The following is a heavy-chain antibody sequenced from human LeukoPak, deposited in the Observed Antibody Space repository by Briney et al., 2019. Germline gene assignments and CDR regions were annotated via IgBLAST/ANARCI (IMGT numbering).Heavy chain of an antibody. V-gene: IGHV3-7*05. CDR2: IKQDGSEK. Sequence: GGSLRLSCAASGFTFSSYWMSWVRQAPGKGLEWVANIKQDGSEKYYVDSVKGRFTISRDNAKNSMYLQMNSLRAEDTAVYYCARDRGYSYGYAFDIWGQGTMVTVSS. D-gene: IGHD5-18*01. J-gene: IGHJ3*02. CDR1: GFTFSSYW. CDR3: ARDRGYSYGYAFDI.